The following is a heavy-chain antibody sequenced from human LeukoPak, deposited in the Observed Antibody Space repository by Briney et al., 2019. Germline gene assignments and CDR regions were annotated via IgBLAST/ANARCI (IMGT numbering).Heavy chain of an antibody. CDR2: IIPILGTA. D-gene: IGHD1-26*01. CDR1: GYTFTANY. V-gene: IGHV1-69*13. Sequence: ASVKVSCKASGYTFTANYMHWVRQAPGQGLEWMGGIIPILGTANYAQKFQGRVTITADESTSTAYMELSSLRSEDTAVYYCARGRGPGYYYYMDVWGKGTTVTVSS. J-gene: IGHJ6*03. CDR3: ARGRGPGYYYYMDV.